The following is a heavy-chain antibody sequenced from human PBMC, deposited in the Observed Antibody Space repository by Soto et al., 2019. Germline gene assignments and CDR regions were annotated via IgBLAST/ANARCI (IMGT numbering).Heavy chain of an antibody. Sequence: QLQVQESGPGLVKPSETLSLTCSVSGDSINSDKYYWGWIRQPPGKGLEWIGSIYFRGNTYYNPSLQTRVTISLDKSKSQFSLKLNSVTAADSAVYFCARLEGLATISYYFDFWGQGALVTVSS. D-gene: IGHD3-9*01. CDR2: IYFRGNT. CDR3: ARLEGLATISYYFDF. CDR1: GDSINSDKYY. J-gene: IGHJ4*02. V-gene: IGHV4-39*01.